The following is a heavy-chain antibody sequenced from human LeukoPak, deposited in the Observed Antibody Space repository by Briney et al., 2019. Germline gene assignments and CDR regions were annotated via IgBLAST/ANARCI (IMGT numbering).Heavy chain of an antibody. D-gene: IGHD4-17*01. CDR1: GYTLTELS. V-gene: IGHV1-24*01. CDR3: ATRLGDTYGDYDPY. CDR2: FDREDGET. Sequence: ASVKVSCKVSGYTLTELSMHWVRQAPGKGLEWMGGFDREDGETIYAQKFQGRVTMTEDTSTDTAYMELSSLRSEDTAVYYCATRLGDTYGDYDPYWGQGTLVTVSS. J-gene: IGHJ4*02.